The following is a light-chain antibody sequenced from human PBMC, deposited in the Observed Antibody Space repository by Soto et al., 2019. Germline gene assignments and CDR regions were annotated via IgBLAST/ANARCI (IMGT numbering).Light chain of an antibody. CDR1: GVAKKY. V-gene: IGLV3-27*01. J-gene: IGLJ2*01. Sequence: SYELTQPSSVSVSPGQTARITCSGDGVAKKYGRWFQQKPGQAPVLVIYKDSERPSGIPERFSGSSSGTTVTLTISGAQVEDEADYYCYSAADNNLVFGGGTKVTVL. CDR2: KDS. CDR3: YSAADNNLV.